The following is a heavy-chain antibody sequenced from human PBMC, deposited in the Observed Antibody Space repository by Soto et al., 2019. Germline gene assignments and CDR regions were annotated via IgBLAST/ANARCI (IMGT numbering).Heavy chain of an antibody. CDR2: ISYSGTT. J-gene: IGHJ4*02. CDR1: GGSISSGNYY. Sequence: QVQLQESGPGLVKPSQTLSLTCTVSGGSISSGNYYWSWIRQPPGNGLEWIGFISYSGTTHYSASVRSRVSISVDTSKNQFSLDLSSVTAADTAVYYCATMGTPVTGLYYFDYWGQGTLVTVSS. CDR3: ATMGTPVTGLYYFDY. D-gene: IGHD4-17*01. V-gene: IGHV4-30-4*01.